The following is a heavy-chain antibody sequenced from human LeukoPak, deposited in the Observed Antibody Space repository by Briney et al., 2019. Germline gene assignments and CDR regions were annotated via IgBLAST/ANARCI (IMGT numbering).Heavy chain of an antibody. CDR1: GFTFSNYW. V-gene: IGHV3-74*03. J-gene: IGHJ3*02. Sequence: GGSLRLSCAASGFTFSNYWMRWVRQAPGKGLVWVSGIKGDGGEITYADSVKGRVTISRDNAKNTVYLQLNSLRAEDTAVYYCAKYGLAGSGRYHDASDIWGQGTMVTVSS. CDR3: AKYGLAGSGRYHDASDI. CDR2: IKGDGGEI. D-gene: IGHD3-10*01.